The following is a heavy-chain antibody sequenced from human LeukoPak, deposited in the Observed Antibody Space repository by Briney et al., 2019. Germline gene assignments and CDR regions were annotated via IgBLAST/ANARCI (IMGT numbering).Heavy chain of an antibody. CDR2: IYYSGGT. Sequence: PSETLSLTCTVSGGSISSSSYYWGWIRQPPGKGLEWIGSIYYSGGTYYNPSLKSRVTISVDTSKNQFSLKLSSVTAADTAVYYCAREPLSYYDSLWSSYWGQGTLVTVSS. D-gene: IGHD3-22*01. CDR1: GGSISSSSYY. CDR3: AREPLSYYDSLWSSY. V-gene: IGHV4-39*07. J-gene: IGHJ4*02.